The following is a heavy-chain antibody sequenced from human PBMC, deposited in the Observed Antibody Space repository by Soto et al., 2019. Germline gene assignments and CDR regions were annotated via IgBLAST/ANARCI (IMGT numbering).Heavy chain of an antibody. CDR3: VRYRDGYNYRWFDP. CDR1: GFTFSSYA. Sequence: PGGSLRLSCAASGFTFSSYAMHWVRQAPGKGLEYVSAISSNGGSTYYANSVKGRFTISRDNSKNTLYLQMGSLRAEDMAVYYCVRYRDGYNYRWFDPWGQGTLVTVSS. CDR2: ISSNGGST. J-gene: IGHJ5*02. D-gene: IGHD5-12*01. V-gene: IGHV3-64*01.